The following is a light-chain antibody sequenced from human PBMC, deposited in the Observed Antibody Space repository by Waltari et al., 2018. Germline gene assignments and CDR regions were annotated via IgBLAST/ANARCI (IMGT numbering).Light chain of an antibody. J-gene: IGKJ1*01. Sequence: DIVMTQSPGTLSVSPGARATLSCRASQRVSTNLAWYQQKPGQAPRLLIYGSSTRATGSPARVSGSGSGTEFTLSISSMRSEDLAVYYCPQYITYCTFGQGTKVDIK. CDR1: QRVSTN. CDR3: PQYITYCT. V-gene: IGKV3-15*01. CDR2: GSS.